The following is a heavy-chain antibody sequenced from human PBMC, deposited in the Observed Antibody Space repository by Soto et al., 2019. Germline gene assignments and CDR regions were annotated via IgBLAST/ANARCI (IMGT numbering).Heavy chain of an antibody. CDR3: ARVRDFWSGHPFDY. CDR2: ISAHNGNT. D-gene: IGHD3-3*01. J-gene: IGHJ4*02. V-gene: IGHV1-18*01. CDR1: GYTFTSYG. Sequence: QVQLVQSGAEVKKPGASVKVSCKASGYTFTSYGISWVRQAPGQGLEWMGWISAHNGNTNYAQNLQGRDTVTTDTSTSTAYMELSSLRSDDTAVYYCARVRDFWSGHPFDYWGQGTLVTVSS.